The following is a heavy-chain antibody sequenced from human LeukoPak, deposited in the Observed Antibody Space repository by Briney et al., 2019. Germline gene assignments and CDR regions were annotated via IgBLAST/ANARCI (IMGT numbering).Heavy chain of an antibody. CDR1: GFTFSGSA. CDR2: IRSKANSYAT. Sequence: PGGSLKLSCAASGFTFSGSAMHWVRQASGKGLEWVGRIRSKANSYATAYAASVKGRFTISRGDSKNTAYLQMNSLKTEDTAVYYCTIYCGGDCYHPGAFDIWGQGTMVTVSS. D-gene: IGHD2-21*02. V-gene: IGHV3-73*01. CDR3: TIYCGGDCYHPGAFDI. J-gene: IGHJ3*02.